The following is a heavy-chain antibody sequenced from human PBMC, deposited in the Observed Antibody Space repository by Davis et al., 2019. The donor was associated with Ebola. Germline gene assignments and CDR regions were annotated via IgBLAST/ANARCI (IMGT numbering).Heavy chain of an antibody. V-gene: IGHV3-30*03. D-gene: IGHD3-22*01. J-gene: IGHJ4*02. Sequence: GESLKISCAASGFTFSSYWMHWVRQAPGKGLEWVAVISYDGSNKYYADSVKGRFTISRDNSKNTLYLQMNSLRAEDTAVYYCAIDPDYYDSSGYYTWGQGTLVTVSS. CDR2: ISYDGSNK. CDR3: AIDPDYYDSSGYYT. CDR1: GFTFSSYW.